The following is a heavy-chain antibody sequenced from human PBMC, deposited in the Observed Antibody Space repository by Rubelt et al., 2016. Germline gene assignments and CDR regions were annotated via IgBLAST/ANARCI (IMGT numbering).Heavy chain of an antibody. CDR2: ISLSGTT. Sequence: QVQLQQWGAGLLKPSETLSLICAVYGASFSDYYWTWIRQPPGKGLDWIGEISLSGTTYYTPSLRSRVTITVEPSRDQFSLKFNSMTAADTAVYYCARQAITFGGATSLGGAFDIWGQGTMVTVSS. D-gene: IGHD3-16*01. CDR1: GASFSDYY. CDR3: ARQAITFGGATSLGGAFDI. V-gene: IGHV4-34*02. J-gene: IGHJ3*02.